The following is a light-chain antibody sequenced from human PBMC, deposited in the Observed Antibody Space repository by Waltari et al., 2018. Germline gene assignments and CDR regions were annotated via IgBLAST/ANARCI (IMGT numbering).Light chain of an antibody. V-gene: IGKV1-5*03. CDR1: QSISSW. CDR2: KAS. J-gene: IGKJ5*01. CDR3: QQYNSYSPST. Sequence: RVTITCRASQSISSWLAWYQQKPGKAPNLLIYKASSLESGVPSRFSGSGSGTEFTLTISSLQPDDFATYYCQQYNSYSPSTFGQGTRLEIK.